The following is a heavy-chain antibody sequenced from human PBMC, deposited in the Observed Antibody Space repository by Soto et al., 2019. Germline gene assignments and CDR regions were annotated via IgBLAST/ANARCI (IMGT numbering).Heavy chain of an antibody. V-gene: IGHV1-2*04. D-gene: IGHD4-17*01. J-gene: IGHJ6*02. Sequence: QVQLVQSGAEVKKPGASVKVSCKASGYTFTGYYMHWVRQAPGQGLEWMGWINPNSGGRNYAQKFQGWVTMTRDTSISAAYMELSRLRSDDTAVYYCARGTVTTHWGMDVWGRGTTVTVS. CDR2: INPNSGGR. CDR1: GYTFTGYY. CDR3: ARGTVTTHWGMDV.